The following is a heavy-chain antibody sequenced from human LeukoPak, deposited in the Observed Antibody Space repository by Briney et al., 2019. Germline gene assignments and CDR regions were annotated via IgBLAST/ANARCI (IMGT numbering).Heavy chain of an antibody. CDR3: ARDQVAAAGTDY. Sequence: ASVKVSCKASGYTFTSYDINWVRQATGQGLEWMGWMNPNSGNTGYAQKFQGRVTMTRNTSISTAYMELSSLRSEDTAMYYCARDQVAAAGTDYWGQGTLVTVSS. V-gene: IGHV1-8*01. J-gene: IGHJ4*02. CDR1: GYTFTSYD. D-gene: IGHD6-13*01. CDR2: MNPNSGNT.